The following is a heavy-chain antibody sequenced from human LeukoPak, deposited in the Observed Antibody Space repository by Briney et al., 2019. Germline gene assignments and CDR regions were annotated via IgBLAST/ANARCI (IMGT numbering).Heavy chain of an antibody. J-gene: IGHJ4*02. Sequence: ASVKVSCKASGYTFTSYGISWVRQAPGQGLEWMGWISAYNGNTVSAQKVKGRVTMATDTSTSTAYMELRSLKSDDTAVYYCARASYCSDGSCYSDYWGQRTLVTVSS. CDR2: ISAYNGNT. D-gene: IGHD2-15*01. CDR3: ARASYCSDGSCYSDY. V-gene: IGHV1-18*01. CDR1: GYTFTSYG.